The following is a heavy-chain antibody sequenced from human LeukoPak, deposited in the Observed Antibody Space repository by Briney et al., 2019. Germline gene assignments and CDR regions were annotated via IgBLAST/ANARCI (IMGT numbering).Heavy chain of an antibody. V-gene: IGHV1-46*01. J-gene: IGHJ5*02. D-gene: IGHD5-18*01. CDR1: GYTFTAFY. Sequence: ASVRVSCKASGYTFTAFYLHWVRQAPGQGLEWMGIINPSGGSTSYAQKFQGRVTMTRDTSTSTVYMELSSLRSEDTAVYYCARGSGYSYGFNWFDPWGQGTLVTVSS. CDR3: ARGSGYSYGFNWFDP. CDR2: INPSGGST.